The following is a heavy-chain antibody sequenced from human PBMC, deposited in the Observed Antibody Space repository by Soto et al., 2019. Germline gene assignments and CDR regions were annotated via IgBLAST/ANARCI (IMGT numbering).Heavy chain of an antibody. CDR1: GYTVSTYR. CDR3: ARGRGTEHNWNFIDAFNV. Sequence: GESLRISCEGSGYTVSTYRIGWVREMPGKVLEWLGLIYPADSDVRYSPSFQGHVTMSADESISTAYLQWASLKASDAAIYYCARGRGTEHNWNFIDAFNVWGQGTMVPVSS. CDR2: IYPADSDV. D-gene: IGHD1-7*01. J-gene: IGHJ3*01. V-gene: IGHV5-51*01.